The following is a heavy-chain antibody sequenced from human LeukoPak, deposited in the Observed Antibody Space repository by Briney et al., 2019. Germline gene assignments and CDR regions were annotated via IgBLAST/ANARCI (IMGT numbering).Heavy chain of an antibody. V-gene: IGHV3-21*01. D-gene: IGHD2-21*02. Sequence: PGGSLRLSCAASGFTFSSYSMNWVRQAPGKGLEWVSSISSSSSYIYYADSVKGRFTISRDNAKNPLYLQMNSLRAEDTAVYYCARASGGDPDYFDYWGQGTLVTVSS. J-gene: IGHJ4*02. CDR3: ARASGGDPDYFDY. CDR1: GFTFSSYS. CDR2: ISSSSSYI.